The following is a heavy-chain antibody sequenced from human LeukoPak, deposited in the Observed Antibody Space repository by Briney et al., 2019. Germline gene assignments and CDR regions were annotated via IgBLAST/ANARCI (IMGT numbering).Heavy chain of an antibody. J-gene: IGHJ4*02. CDR3: ARVMRTYCSSTSCPPGY. D-gene: IGHD2-2*01. V-gene: IGHV1-8*01. Sequence: VASVKVSCKASGYTFTSYDINWVRQATGQGLEWMGWMNPNSGNTGYAQKFQGRVTMTRNTSISTAYMELSSLRSEDTAVYYCARVMRTYCSSTSCPPGYWGQGILVTVSS. CDR1: GYTFTSYD. CDR2: MNPNSGNT.